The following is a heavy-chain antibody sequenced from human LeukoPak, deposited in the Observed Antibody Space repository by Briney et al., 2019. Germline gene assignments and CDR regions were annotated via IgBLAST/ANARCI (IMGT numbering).Heavy chain of an antibody. J-gene: IGHJ5*02. CDR1: GFTVSSNY. CDR2: IYSGGST. V-gene: IGHV3-53*01. D-gene: IGHD2-8*01. Sequence: GGSLRLSCAASGFTVSSNYMSWVRQAPGKGLGWVSVIYSGGSTYYADSVKGRFTISRDNSKNTLYLQMNSLRAEDTAVYYCARQISYCTNGVCYRRWFDPWGQGTLVTVSS. CDR3: ARQISYCTNGVCYRRWFDP.